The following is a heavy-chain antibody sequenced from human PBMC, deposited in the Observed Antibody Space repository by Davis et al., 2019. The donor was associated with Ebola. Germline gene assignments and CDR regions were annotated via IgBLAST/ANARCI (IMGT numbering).Heavy chain of an antibody. J-gene: IGHJ3*02. CDR1: GGSFSGYY. CDR3: ARPPYFYDNTGSREDI. V-gene: IGHV4-34*01. CDR2: IYYSGST. Sequence: SETLSLTCAVYGGSFSGYYWGWIRQPPGKGLEWIGSIYYSGSTYYNPSLKSRVTISVDTSKNQISLKLRSVTAADTAVYYCARPPYFYDNTGSREDIWGQGTMVTVSS. D-gene: IGHD3-22*01.